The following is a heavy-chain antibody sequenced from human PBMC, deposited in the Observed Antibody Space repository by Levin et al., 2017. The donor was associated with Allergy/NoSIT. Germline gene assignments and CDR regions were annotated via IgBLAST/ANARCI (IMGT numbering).Heavy chain of an antibody. CDR1: GFTFSSYS. CDR3: ARDHSWSSDS. Sequence: PSGGSLRLSCAASGFTFSSYSMNWVRQAPGKGLEWISYIRPDNDIRSYADSVKGRFTISRDNARNSLYLQMNSLRAADTAVYYCARDHSWSSDSWGQGTLVTVSS. CDR2: IRPDNDIR. J-gene: IGHJ4*02. V-gene: IGHV3-48*04. D-gene: IGHD2-8*02.